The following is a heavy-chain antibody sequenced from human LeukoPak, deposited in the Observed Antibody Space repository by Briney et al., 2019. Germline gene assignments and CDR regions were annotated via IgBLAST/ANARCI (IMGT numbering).Heavy chain of an antibody. V-gene: IGHV4-59*01. D-gene: IGHD5-24*01. J-gene: IGHJ4*02. Sequence: SETLSLTCTVSGGSITSYYWNWIRQPPGKGLEWIGYIYYSGNTNNNPSLNSRVTLSIDTSKNQFSLKLSSVTAADTAVSYCARAPTILPFDHWGQGILVTVSS. CDR1: GGSITSYY. CDR2: IYYSGNT. CDR3: ARAPTILPFDH.